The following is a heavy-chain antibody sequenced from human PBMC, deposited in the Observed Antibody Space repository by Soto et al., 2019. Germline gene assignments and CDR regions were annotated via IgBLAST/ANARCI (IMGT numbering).Heavy chain of an antibody. J-gene: IGHJ3*02. Sequence: QVQLQESGPGLVKPSQTLSLTCTVSGGSISSGGYYWSWIRQHPGKGLEWIGYIYYSGSTYYNPSLKSRVTISVDTSKNQFSLKLSSVTAADTAVFYCARVTMIASGDAFDIWGQGTMVTVSS. D-gene: IGHD3-22*01. V-gene: IGHV4-31*03. CDR1: GGSISSGGYY. CDR3: ARVTMIASGDAFDI. CDR2: IYYSGST.